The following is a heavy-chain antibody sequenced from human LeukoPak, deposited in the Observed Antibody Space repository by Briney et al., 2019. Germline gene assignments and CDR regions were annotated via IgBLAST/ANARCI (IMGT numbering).Heavy chain of an antibody. J-gene: IGHJ4*02. V-gene: IGHV1-2*02. CDR1: GYTFTGYY. Sequence: ASVKVSCKASGYTFTGYYLHWVRQARGQGLEWMGWINPNSGGTNYAQKFQGRVTMTKDTSISTAYMELSRLRSDDTAVYYCARVPWDRDYWGQGTLVTVSS. CDR3: ARVPWDRDY. CDR2: INPNSGGT. D-gene: IGHD1-26*01.